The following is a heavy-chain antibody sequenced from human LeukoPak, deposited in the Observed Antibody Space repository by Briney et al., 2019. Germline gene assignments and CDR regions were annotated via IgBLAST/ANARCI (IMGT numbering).Heavy chain of an antibody. V-gene: IGHV3-23*01. CDR2: ISGSGGST. CDR1: GFTFSNYA. J-gene: IGHJ3*02. CDR3: AKAGIVATDAFDI. D-gene: IGHD5-12*01. Sequence: GGSLRLSCAPSGFTFSNYAMSWVRQAPGKGLEWVSAISGSGGSTYYADSVKGRFTISRDNSKHTLYLQMNSLRAEDTAVYYCAKAGIVATDAFDIWGQGTMVTVSS.